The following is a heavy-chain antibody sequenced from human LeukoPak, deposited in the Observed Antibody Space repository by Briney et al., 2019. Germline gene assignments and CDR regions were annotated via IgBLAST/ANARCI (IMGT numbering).Heavy chain of an antibody. V-gene: IGHV1-2*02. CDR2: INPNSGGT. CDR3: ARALYDFLSGYNPIDY. D-gene: IGHD3-3*01. Sequence: ASVKVSCKASGYTFTGYYMHWVRQAPGQGLEWMGWINPNSGGTNYAQKFQGRVTMTRDTSISTAYMELSRLRSDDTAVEYCARALYDFLSGYNPIDYWGQGTLVTVSS. CDR1: GYTFTGYY. J-gene: IGHJ4*02.